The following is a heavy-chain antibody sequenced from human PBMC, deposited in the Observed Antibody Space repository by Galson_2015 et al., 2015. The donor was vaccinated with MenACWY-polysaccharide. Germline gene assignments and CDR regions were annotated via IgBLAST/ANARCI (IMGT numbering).Heavy chain of an antibody. V-gene: IGHV3-21*01. CDR3: ARDGSYYYMDV. J-gene: IGHJ6*03. Sequence: SLRLSCAASGFTFSTYSMNWVRQAPGKGLEWVSSISSSSSYIYYADSVKGRFTISRDNAKNSLYLQMNSLRAGDTAVYYCARDGSYYYMDVWGKGTTVTVSS. CDR2: ISSSSSYI. CDR1: GFTFSTYS.